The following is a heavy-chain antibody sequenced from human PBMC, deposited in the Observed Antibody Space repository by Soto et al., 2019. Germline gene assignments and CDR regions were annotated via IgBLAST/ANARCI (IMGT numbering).Heavy chain of an antibody. Sequence: SETLSLTCTVSGGSVSSGSCYWSWIRQPPGKGLEWIGYIYYSGSTNYNPSLKSRVTISVDTSKNQFSLKLSSVTAADTAVYYCARGFRVTVTTLKVFDIWGQGTMVTVSS. CDR3: ARGFRVTVTTLKVFDI. CDR2: IYYSGST. J-gene: IGHJ3*02. D-gene: IGHD4-17*01. V-gene: IGHV4-61*01. CDR1: GGSVSSGSCY.